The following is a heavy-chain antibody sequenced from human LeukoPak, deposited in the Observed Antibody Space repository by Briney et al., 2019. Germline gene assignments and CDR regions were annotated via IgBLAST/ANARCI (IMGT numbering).Heavy chain of an antibody. CDR2: IRYDGSNK. V-gene: IGHV3-30*02. Sequence: PGGSLRLSCAASGFTFSSYGMHWVRQAPGKGLEWVAFIRYDGSNKYCADSVKGRFTISRDNSKNTLYLQMNSLRAEDTAVYYCAKDLLGGNSVGWFDPWGQGTLVTVSS. D-gene: IGHD4-23*01. J-gene: IGHJ5*02. CDR3: AKDLLGGNSVGWFDP. CDR1: GFTFSSYG.